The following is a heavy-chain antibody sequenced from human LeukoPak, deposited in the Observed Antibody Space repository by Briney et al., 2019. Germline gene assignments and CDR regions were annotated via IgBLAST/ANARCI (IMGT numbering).Heavy chain of an antibody. Sequence: GASVKVSCKASGGTFSSYAISWVRQAPGQGLEWMGGIIPIFGTANYAQKFQGRVTITADESTSTAYMELSSLRSEDTAVYYCARGGGYCSGGSCYPSYYYGMDVWGQGTTVTVSS. CDR2: IIPIFGTA. J-gene: IGHJ6*02. CDR1: GGTFSSYA. D-gene: IGHD2-15*01. V-gene: IGHV1-69*01. CDR3: ARGGGYCSGGSCYPSYYYGMDV.